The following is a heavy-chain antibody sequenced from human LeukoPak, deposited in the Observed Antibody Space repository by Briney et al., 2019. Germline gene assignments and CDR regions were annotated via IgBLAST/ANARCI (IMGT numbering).Heavy chain of an antibody. D-gene: IGHD6-19*01. CDR2: VYYTGNT. J-gene: IGHJ3*01. CDR3: ARLRAMAGHRGGFDF. Sequence: SETLTLTCAVSGDSISYHNYYWDWIRQPPGKGLEWIGTVYYTGNTYYNPSLKSRVAISVDTSKNQFSLQLTSMTAADTAVYYCARLRAMAGHRGGFDFWGRGTMVTVSS. V-gene: IGHV4-39*01. CDR1: GDSISYHNYY.